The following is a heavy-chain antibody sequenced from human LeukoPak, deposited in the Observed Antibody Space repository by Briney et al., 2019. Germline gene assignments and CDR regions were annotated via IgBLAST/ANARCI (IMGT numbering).Heavy chain of an antibody. Sequence: AGGSLRLYCAASGFTLSNSWMHWVHQAPGKGLVWASRVDPDGNTDYADSVKGRFTISRDNAKNTLYLQMNSLRAEDTAVYRCARDVRGPHDFWGQGTLVTVSS. CDR2: VDPDGNT. V-gene: IGHV3-74*01. CDR1: GFTLSNSW. J-gene: IGHJ4*02. CDR3: ARDVRGPHDF. D-gene: IGHD2/OR15-2a*01.